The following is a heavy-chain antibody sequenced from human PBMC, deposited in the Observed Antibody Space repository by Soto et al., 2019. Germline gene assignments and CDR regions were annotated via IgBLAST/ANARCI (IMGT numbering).Heavy chain of an antibody. CDR1: GFTFSSCA. CDR2: ISGSGGST. V-gene: IGHV3-23*01. CDR3: AKIPHSSSWYLDAIDI. J-gene: IGHJ3*02. Sequence: EVQLLESGGGLVQPGGSLRLSCAASGFTFSSCAVSWVRQAPGKGLEWVSAISGSGGSTYYADSVKGRFTISRDNSKNTLYLQMNSLRAEDTAVYYCAKIPHSSSWYLDAIDIWGQGTMVTVSS. D-gene: IGHD6-13*01.